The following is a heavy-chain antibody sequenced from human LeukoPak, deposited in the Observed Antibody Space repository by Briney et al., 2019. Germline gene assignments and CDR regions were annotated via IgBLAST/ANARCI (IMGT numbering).Heavy chain of an antibody. CDR3: ATQQGGNPAY. CDR2: ITNDGSST. CDR1: GLTFSSHW. J-gene: IGHJ4*02. V-gene: IGHV3-74*01. Sequence: GGSLRLSCAASGLTFSSHWMHWVRQAPGKGLVWVSRITNDGSSTAYADSVKGRFTISRDNAKNMLYLQVNSLRAEDTAVCYCATQQGGNPAYWGQGTLVTVSS. D-gene: IGHD1-14*01.